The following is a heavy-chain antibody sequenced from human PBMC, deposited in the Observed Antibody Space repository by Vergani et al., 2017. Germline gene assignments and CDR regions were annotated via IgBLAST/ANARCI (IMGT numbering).Heavy chain of an antibody. D-gene: IGHD6-13*01. CDR2: IYPADSDT. CDR3: ARVPGRYSSSHGWFDP. CDR1: GYSFTRYW. Sequence: EVQLVQSGAEVKKPGESLKISCKGSGYSFTRYWIGWVRQMPGKGLEWMRIIYPADSDTRYSPSFQGQVTISAHKSISTAYLQWSSLKASDTAMYYCARVPGRYSSSHGWFDPWGQGTLVTVSS. V-gene: IGHV5-51*01. J-gene: IGHJ5*02.